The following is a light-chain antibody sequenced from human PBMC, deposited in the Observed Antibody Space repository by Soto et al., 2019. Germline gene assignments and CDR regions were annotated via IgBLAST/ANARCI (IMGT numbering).Light chain of an antibody. Sequence: QSALTQPPSASGSPGQSVTISCTGTSSDVGGYNYVSWYQQHPGKAPKLMIYEVNKRPSGVPDRFSGSKSGNTASLTLSGLPAEDEADYYCNSFTGSNNFAVFGGGTQLTVL. V-gene: IGLV2-8*01. J-gene: IGLJ2*01. CDR3: NSFTGSNNFAV. CDR1: SSDVGGYNY. CDR2: EVN.